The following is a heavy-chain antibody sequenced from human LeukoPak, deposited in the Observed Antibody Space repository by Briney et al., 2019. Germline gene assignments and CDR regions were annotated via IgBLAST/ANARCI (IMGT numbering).Heavy chain of an antibody. CDR2: ISPTGSTT. CDR1: GFSFSGHW. CDR3: ARGPNSNWSGLDL. V-gene: IGHV3-74*01. J-gene: IGHJ5*02. D-gene: IGHD6-6*01. Sequence: GGSLRLSCTASGFSFSGHWMHWARQLPGKGLVWVSHISPTGSTTSYADSVKGRFTVSRDNAKNTLYLQVNNLRAEDTAVYYCARGPNSNWSGLDLWGQGTLLTVSS.